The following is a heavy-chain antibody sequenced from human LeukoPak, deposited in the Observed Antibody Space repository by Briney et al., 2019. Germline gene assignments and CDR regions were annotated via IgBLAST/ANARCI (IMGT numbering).Heavy chain of an antibody. CDR3: VRDGGVSGYDLLDY. V-gene: IGHV3-7*01. CDR2: INQDGSEE. CDR1: GFTFSNYW. Sequence: GGSLRLSCAASGFTFSNYWMTWVRQAPGKGLEWVAHINQDGSEEHYMDSVKARFTISRDNAKNSLSLQMNRLRAEDTAVYYCVRDGGVSGYDLLDYWGQGTLVTVSS. D-gene: IGHD5-12*01. J-gene: IGHJ4*02.